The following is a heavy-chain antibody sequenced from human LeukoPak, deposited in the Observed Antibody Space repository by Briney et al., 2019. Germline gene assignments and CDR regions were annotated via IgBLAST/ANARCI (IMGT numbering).Heavy chain of an antibody. D-gene: IGHD6-13*01. CDR2: IGRSSSTT. CDR1: GFTFSSYN. CDR3: ARFIAAPYYFDY. Sequence: GGSLRLSCAASGFTFSSYNMNWVRQAPGKGLEWISFIGRSSSTTYYADSVKGRFTISRDNAKNSLYLQMNSLRAEDTAVYYCARFIAAPYYFDYWGRGTLVTVSS. V-gene: IGHV3-48*01. J-gene: IGHJ4*02.